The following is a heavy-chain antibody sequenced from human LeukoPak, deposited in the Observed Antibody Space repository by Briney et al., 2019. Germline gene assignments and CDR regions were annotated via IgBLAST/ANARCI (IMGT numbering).Heavy chain of an antibody. Sequence: GGSLRLSCAASGFTFSDYYMSWIRQAPGKGLEWVSYISSSGSTIYYADSVKGRFTISRDNAKNSLYLQMNSLRAEDTAVYYCARDHYDSSGYSHYYYYYMDVWGKGTTVTISS. V-gene: IGHV3-11*04. CDR2: ISSSGSTI. CDR1: GFTFSDYY. CDR3: ARDHYDSSGYSHYYYYYMDV. D-gene: IGHD3-22*01. J-gene: IGHJ6*03.